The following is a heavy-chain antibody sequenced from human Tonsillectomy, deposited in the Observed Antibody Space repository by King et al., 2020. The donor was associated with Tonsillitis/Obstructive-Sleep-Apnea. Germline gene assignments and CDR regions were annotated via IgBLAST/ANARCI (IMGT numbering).Heavy chain of an antibody. CDR3: AKAGWTYYMDV. V-gene: IGHV3-9*01. Sequence: VQLVESGGALVQPGRSLRLSCAASGFPFDDYAMHWVRQAPGKGLEWVSGISWNRGDIGYADSVKGRFTISRDNAKNSLYLQMNSLRAEDTALYYCAKAGWTYYMDVWGKGTTVTVSS. CDR1: GFPFDDYA. D-gene: IGHD3/OR15-3a*01. J-gene: IGHJ6*03. CDR2: ISWNRGDI.